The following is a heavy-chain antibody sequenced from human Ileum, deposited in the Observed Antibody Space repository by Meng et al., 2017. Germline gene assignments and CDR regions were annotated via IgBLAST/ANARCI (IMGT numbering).Heavy chain of an antibody. Sequence: VQLVLCGCGVKRPAAFVCVSCKAFGYIFTSLCITWVLQAPGQGLEWMGWISAYNGDRNYAQKLQGRVTMTTDTSTSTAYMELNNLRSDDTAVYYCAKLGYCSSSSCYPEDDWFDPWGQGTLVTVSS. CDR3: AKLGYCSSSSCYPEDDWFDP. J-gene: IGHJ5*02. CDR1: GYIFTSLC. D-gene: IGHD2-2*01. CDR2: ISAYNGDR. V-gene: IGHV1-18*01.